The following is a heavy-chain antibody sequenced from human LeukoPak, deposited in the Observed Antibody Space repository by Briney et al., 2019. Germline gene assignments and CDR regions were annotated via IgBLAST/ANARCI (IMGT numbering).Heavy chain of an antibody. D-gene: IGHD3-10*01. CDR2: IYTSGST. J-gene: IGHJ3*02. Sequence: PSETLSLTCTVSGGSISSYYWSWIRQPAGKGLEWIGRIYTSGSTNYNPSLKSRVTMSVDTSKNQFSLKLSSVTAADTAAYYCARDLLWFGEKHAFDIWGQGTMVTVSS. CDR1: GGSISSYY. CDR3: ARDLLWFGEKHAFDI. V-gene: IGHV4-4*07.